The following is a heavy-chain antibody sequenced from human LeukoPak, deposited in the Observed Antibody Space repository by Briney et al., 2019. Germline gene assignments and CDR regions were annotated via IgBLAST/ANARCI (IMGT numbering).Heavy chain of an antibody. CDR3: AKVRDIVVVPAAIRSYGMDV. V-gene: IGHV3-23*01. Sequence: GGSLRLSCAASGFAFSSYAMSWVRQAPGKGLEGVSAISGSGGSTYYADSVKGRFTISRDNSKNTLYLQMNSLRAEDTAVYYCAKVRDIVVVPAAIRSYGMDVWGQGTTVTVSS. CDR2: ISGSGGST. CDR1: GFAFSSYA. J-gene: IGHJ6*02. D-gene: IGHD2-2*01.